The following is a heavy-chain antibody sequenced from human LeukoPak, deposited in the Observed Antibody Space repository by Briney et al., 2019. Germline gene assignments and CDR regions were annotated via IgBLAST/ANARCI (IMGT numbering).Heavy chain of an antibody. V-gene: IGHV4-59*01. Sequence: SQTLSLTCTVSGGSISSYYWSWIRQPPGKGLEWIGYIHYSGSPNYNPSLKGRVTISVDTSKNHFSLKLTSVTAADTAVYYCAVDYDSTGYYFSMDVWGKGTTVTVSS. D-gene: IGHD3-22*01. CDR2: IHYSGSP. J-gene: IGHJ6*03. CDR1: GGSISSYY. CDR3: AVDYDSTGYYFSMDV.